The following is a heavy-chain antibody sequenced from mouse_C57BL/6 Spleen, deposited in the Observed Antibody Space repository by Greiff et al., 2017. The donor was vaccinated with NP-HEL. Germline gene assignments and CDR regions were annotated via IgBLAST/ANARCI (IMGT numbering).Heavy chain of an antibody. CDR2: IYPGSGNT. CDR3: ARSEGYGNPYWYFDV. Sequence: QVQLQQSGPELVKPGASVKISCKASGYTFTDYYINWVKKRPGQGLEWIGWIYPGSGNTKYNEKFKGKATLTVDTASSTAYMQLSSLTSEDSAVYFCARSEGYGNPYWYFDVWGTGTTVTVSS. D-gene: IGHD2-1*01. J-gene: IGHJ1*03. CDR1: GYTFTDYY. V-gene: IGHV1-84*01.